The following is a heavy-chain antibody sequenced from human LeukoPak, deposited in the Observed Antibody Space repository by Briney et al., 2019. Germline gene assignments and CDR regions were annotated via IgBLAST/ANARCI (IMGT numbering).Heavy chain of an antibody. D-gene: IGHD3-10*01. CDR2: INSDSNYI. J-gene: IGHJ3*02. CDR3: AVAYYYGSGDAFDI. Sequence: PGGSLRLSCAASGFTFRRYSMNWVRQAPGKGLEWVSSINSDSNYIYYADSVQGRFTISRDNAKNSLYLQMNSLRAEDTAVYYRAVAYYYGSGDAFDIWGQGTKVTVSS. CDR1: GFTFRRYS. V-gene: IGHV3-21*01.